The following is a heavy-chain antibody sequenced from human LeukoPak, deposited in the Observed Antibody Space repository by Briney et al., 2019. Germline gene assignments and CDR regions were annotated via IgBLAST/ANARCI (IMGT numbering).Heavy chain of an antibody. CDR3: ARDLTPLIGINSWSSNY. J-gene: IGHJ4*02. Sequence: ASVKVSCKASGYIITDYGISWVRQAPGQGLEWMGWINSYNGHTNSAQKFQGRVTMTIDTSSSTAFMELRSLTTDDTAIYYCARDLTPLIGINSWSSNYWGQGTLVTVSS. CDR1: GYIITDYG. CDR2: INSYNGHT. D-gene: IGHD2/OR15-2a*01. V-gene: IGHV1-18*01.